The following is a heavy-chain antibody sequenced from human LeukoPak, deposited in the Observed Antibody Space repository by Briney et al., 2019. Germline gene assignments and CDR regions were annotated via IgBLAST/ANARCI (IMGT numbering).Heavy chain of an antibody. CDR3: ARDRGGYSYAQLDY. CDR1: GYTFTSYA. J-gene: IGHJ4*02. V-gene: IGHV7-4-1*02. CDR2: INTNIGNP. D-gene: IGHD5-18*01. Sequence: GASVKVSCRASGYTFTSYAMNWVRQAPGQGLEWMGWINTNIGNPTYAQGFTGRFVFSLDTSVSTAYLQISSLKAEATAVYYCARDRGGYSYAQLDYWGQGTLDTVSS.